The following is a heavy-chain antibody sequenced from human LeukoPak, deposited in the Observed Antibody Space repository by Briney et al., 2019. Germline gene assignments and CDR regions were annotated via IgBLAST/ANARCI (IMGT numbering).Heavy chain of an antibody. CDR3: ARGITMVRGVLDWFDP. D-gene: IGHD3-10*01. J-gene: IGHJ5*02. CDR1: GGSISSYY. Sequence: SETLSLTCTVSGGSISSYYWSWIRQPPGKGLEWIGYIYYSGSTNYNPSLKSRVTISVDTSKNQFSLKLSSVTAADTAVYYCARGITMVRGVLDWFDPWGQGTLVTVSS. CDR2: IYYSGST. V-gene: IGHV4-59*01.